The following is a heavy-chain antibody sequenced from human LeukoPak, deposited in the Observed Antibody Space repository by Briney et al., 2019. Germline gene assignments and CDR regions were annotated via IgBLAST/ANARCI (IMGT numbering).Heavy chain of an antibody. CDR1: GFTVSSNS. CDR2: IYTTGST. J-gene: IGHJ4*02. D-gene: IGHD3-22*01. V-gene: IGHV3-53*01. CDR3: ARRAGDYSHPYDY. Sequence: GGSLRLSCTVSGFTVSSNSMSWVRQAPGKGLEWFSFIYTTGSTHNSDSVKGRFTISRDSSKNTLYLQMNSLRAEDTAVYYCARRAGDYSHPYDYWGQGTLVTVSS.